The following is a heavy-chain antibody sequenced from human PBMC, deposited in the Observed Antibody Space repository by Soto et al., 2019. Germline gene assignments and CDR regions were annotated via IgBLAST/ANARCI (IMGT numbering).Heavy chain of an antibody. J-gene: IGHJ4*02. D-gene: IGHD6-19*01. CDR1: GYTFTSYG. CDR2: ISAYNGNT. Sequence: ASVKVSCKASGYTFTSYGISWVRQAPGQGLEWMGWISAYNGNTNYAQKLQGRVTMTTDTSTSTAYMELRSLRSDDTAVYYCARDLWVRSGWSPGYWGQGTLVTVSS. V-gene: IGHV1-18*01. CDR3: ARDLWVRSGWSPGY.